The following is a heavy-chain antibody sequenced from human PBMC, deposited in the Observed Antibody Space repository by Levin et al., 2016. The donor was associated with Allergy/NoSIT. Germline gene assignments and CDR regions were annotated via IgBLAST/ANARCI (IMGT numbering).Heavy chain of an antibody. D-gene: IGHD6-19*01. V-gene: IGHV3-64D*06. Sequence: WIRQPPGKGLEYVSAISSNGGSTYYADSVKGRFTISRDNSKNTLYLQMSSLRAEDTAVYYCVKADHTGQWLVLGATDYWGQGTLVTVSS. CDR3: VKADHTGQWLVLGATDY. J-gene: IGHJ4*02. CDR2: ISSNGGST.